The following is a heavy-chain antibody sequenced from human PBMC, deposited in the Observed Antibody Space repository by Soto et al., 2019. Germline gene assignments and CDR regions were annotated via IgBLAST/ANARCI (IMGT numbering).Heavy chain of an antibody. CDR3: ARDLSTAYYYYYGMDV. D-gene: IGHD2-2*01. Sequence: QVQLVESGGGLVKPGGSLRLSCAASGFTFSDYYMSWIRQAPGKGLERVSYISSSSSYTNYADSVKGRFTISRDNATNSLYLQMNSLRAEDTAVYYCARDLSTAYYYYYGMDVWGQGTTVTVSS. CDR1: GFTFSDYY. J-gene: IGHJ6*02. CDR2: ISSSSSYT. V-gene: IGHV3-11*05.